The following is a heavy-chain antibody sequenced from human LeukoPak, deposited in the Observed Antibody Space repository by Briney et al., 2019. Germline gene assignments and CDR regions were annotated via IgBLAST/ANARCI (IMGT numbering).Heavy chain of an antibody. V-gene: IGHV3-30-3*01. J-gene: IGHJ2*01. D-gene: IGHD1-14*01. CDR1: GFTFSSYA. Sequence: GRSLRLSCAASGFTFSSYAMHWVRQAPGKGLEWVAVISYDGSNKYYADSVKGRFTISRDNSKNTLYLQMNSLRAEDTAVYYCAKESGMGYFDLWGRGTLVTVSS. CDR2: ISYDGSNK. CDR3: AKESGMGYFDL.